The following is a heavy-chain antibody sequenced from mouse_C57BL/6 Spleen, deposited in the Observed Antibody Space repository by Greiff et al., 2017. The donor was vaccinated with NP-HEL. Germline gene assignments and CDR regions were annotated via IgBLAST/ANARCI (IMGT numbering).Heavy chain of an antibody. V-gene: IGHV3-6*01. D-gene: IGHD2-2*01. J-gene: IGHJ4*01. CDR3: ASVYGSYAMDY. Sequence: EVHLVESGPGLVKPSQSLSLTCSVTGYSITSGYYWNWIRQFPGNKLEWMGYISYDGSNNYNPSLKNRISITRDTSKNQFFLKLNSVTTEDTATYYCASVYGSYAMDYWGQGTSVTVSS. CDR1: GYSITSGYY. CDR2: ISYDGSN.